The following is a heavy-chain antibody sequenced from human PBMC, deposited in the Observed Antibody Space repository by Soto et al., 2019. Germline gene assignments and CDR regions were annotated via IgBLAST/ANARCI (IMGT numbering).Heavy chain of an antibody. CDR1: GGSVSSGSYY. CDR3: ARRLPSHMNWFDP. CDR2: IYYSGST. J-gene: IGHJ5*02. Sequence: SETLSLTCTVSGGSVSSGSYYWSWIRQPPGKGLEWIGYIYYSGSTNYNPSLKSRVTISVDTSKNQFSLKLSSVTAADTAVYYFARRLPSHMNWFDPWGQGTLVTVS. V-gene: IGHV4-61*01.